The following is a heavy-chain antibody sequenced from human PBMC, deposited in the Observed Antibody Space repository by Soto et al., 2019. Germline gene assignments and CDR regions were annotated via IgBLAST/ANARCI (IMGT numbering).Heavy chain of an antibody. CDR1: GFAFSSYA. D-gene: IGHD6-19*01. Sequence: GGSLRLSCAASGFAFSSYAMHWVRRAPGKGLEWVAVISHDASDKYYADSVKGRFTISRDNSKKTLSLQMSSLRAEDTAVYYCARPFSSGWYGDFDYWGQGTLVTVSS. V-gene: IGHV3-30-3*01. CDR3: ARPFSSGWYGDFDY. CDR2: ISHDASDK. J-gene: IGHJ4*02.